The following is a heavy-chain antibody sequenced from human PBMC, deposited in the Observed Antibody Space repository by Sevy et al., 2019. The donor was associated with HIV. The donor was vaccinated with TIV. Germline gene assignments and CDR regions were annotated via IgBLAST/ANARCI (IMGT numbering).Heavy chain of an antibody. CDR2: ISAYNGNT. CDR1: GYTFTSYG. CDR3: AREGGKTLWFGDLYGMDD. J-gene: IGHJ6*02. V-gene: IGHV1-18*01. D-gene: IGHD3-10*01. Sequence: ASVKVSCKASGYTFTSYGISWVRQAPGQGLEWMGWISAYNGNTNYAQKLQGRVTMTTDTSTSTAYMELRSLRSDDTAVYYCAREGGKTLWFGDLYGMDDWGQWTTVTVSS.